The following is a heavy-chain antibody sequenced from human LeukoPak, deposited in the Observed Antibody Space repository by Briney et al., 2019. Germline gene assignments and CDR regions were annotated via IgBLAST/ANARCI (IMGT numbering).Heavy chain of an antibody. CDR1: GGTFNSYA. CDR3: AREDDTGRYMGDDAFDI. CDR2: IIPMSDTA. Sequence: ASVKVSCKASGGTFNSYAISWVRQAPGQGLEWMGGIIPMSDTANYPQKFRGRLTITADIPTSTVYMELSSLRSEDTAVYYCAREDDTGRYMGDDAFDIWGQGTMVTVS. J-gene: IGHJ3*02. V-gene: IGHV1-69*06. D-gene: IGHD1-26*01.